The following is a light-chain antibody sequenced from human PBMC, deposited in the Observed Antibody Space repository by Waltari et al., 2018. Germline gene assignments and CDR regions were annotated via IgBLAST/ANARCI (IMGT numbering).Light chain of an antibody. CDR1: QGISNS. J-gene: IGKJ5*01. CDR2: AAS. Sequence: DIQMTQSPSSLSASVGNRVTITCRASQGISNSLAWYQQKPGKAPKLLVYAASRLESGVPSRFSGSGSVTDYTLTISSLQPEDFATYYCQQYYNTPRITFGQGTRLEIK. V-gene: IGKV1-NL1*01. CDR3: QQYYNTPRIT.